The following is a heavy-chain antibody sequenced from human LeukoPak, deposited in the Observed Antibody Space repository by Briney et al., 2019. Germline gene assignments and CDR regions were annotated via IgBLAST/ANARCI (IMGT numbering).Heavy chain of an antibody. CDR1: GYSFTSYW. J-gene: IGHJ3*02. CDR2: RYSGDSDT. D-gene: IGHD5-24*01. Sequence: GESLKISCKGSGYSFTSYWIGWVRQMPGKGLEWMGIRYSGDSDTRYSPSFQGQVTISADKSISTAYLQWSSLKASDTAMYYCARPRRDGYNYDAFDIWGQGTMVTVSS. CDR3: ARPRRDGYNYDAFDI. V-gene: IGHV5-51*01.